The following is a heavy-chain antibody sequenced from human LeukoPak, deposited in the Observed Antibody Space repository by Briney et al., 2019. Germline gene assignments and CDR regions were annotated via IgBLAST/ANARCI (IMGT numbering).Heavy chain of an antibody. J-gene: IGHJ6*02. V-gene: IGHV1-2*02. CDR2: INPNSGGT. D-gene: IGHD1-14*01. Sequence: ASVKVSCKASGYXFTGYYMHWVRQAPGQGLEWMGWINPNSGGTNYAQKFQGRVTMTRDTSIRTAYMELSRLRSDDTAVYYCRGGTGYYYYGMDVWGQGTTVTVSS. CDR1: GYXFTGYY. CDR3: RGGTGYYYYGMDV.